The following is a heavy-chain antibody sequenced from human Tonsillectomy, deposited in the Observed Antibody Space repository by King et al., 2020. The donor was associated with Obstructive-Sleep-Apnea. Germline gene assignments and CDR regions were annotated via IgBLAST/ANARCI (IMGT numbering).Heavy chain of an antibody. V-gene: IGHV4-39*01. D-gene: IGHD6-19*01. J-gene: IGHJ5*02. Sequence: QLQESGPGLVKPSETLSLTCTVSGGSISSSSDYWCWIRHPPGKGLECIGSIYYSGSTYYNPSLKSRVTISVDTSKNQFSLKLSSVTAADTAVYYCARHYTVYSSGSGRWFDPWGQGTLVTVSS. CDR3: ARHYTVYSSGSGRWFDP. CDR1: GGSISSSSDY. CDR2: IYYSGST.